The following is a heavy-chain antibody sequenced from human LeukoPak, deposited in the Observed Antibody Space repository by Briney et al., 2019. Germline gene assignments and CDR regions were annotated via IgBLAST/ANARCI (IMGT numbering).Heavy chain of an antibody. V-gene: IGHV4-39*07. J-gene: IGHJ4*02. Sequence: SETLSLTCTVSGGSISSSSYYWGWIRQPPGKGLEWIGSIYYSGSTYYNPSLKSRVTISVDTSKNQFSLKLSSVTAADTAVYYCARVKAGRYDYWGQGTLVTVSS. CDR2: IYYSGST. CDR3: ARVKAGRYDY. CDR1: GGSISSSSYY.